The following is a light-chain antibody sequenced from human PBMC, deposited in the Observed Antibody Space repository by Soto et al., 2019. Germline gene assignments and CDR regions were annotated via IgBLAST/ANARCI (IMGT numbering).Light chain of an antibody. CDR3: QQDNSGPWT. CDR2: AAS. CDR1: ESINSW. V-gene: IGKV1-5*03. J-gene: IGKJ1*01. Sequence: DIQMTQSPSTLSASVGDRVTIICRASESINSWLAWYQQKPGMAPKLLMSAASSLESGVPSRFSGSGSGTESTLTISSLQPHDFATYYCQQDNSGPWTFGQGTRVEIK.